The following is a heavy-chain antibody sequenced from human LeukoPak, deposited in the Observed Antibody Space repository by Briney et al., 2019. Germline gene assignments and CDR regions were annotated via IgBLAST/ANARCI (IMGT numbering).Heavy chain of an antibody. CDR3: ARLEMATTPGRPTDDY. Sequence: SETLSLTCTVSGGSISSYYWSWIRQPPGKGLEWIGYIYYSGSTNYNPSLKSRVTISVDTSKNQFSLKLSSVTAADTAVYYCARLEMATTPGRPTDDYWGQGTLVTVSS. CDR1: GGSISSYY. V-gene: IGHV4-59*08. CDR2: IYYSGST. J-gene: IGHJ4*02. D-gene: IGHD5-24*01.